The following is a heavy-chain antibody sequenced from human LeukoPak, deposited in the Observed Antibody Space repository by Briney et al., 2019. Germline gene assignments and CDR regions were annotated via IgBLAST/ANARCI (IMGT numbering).Heavy chain of an antibody. CDR1: GFTFSSYA. CDR2: ISGSGGST. Sequence: PGGSLRLSCAASGFTFSSYAMSWVRQAPGKGLEWVSAISGSGGSTYYADSVKGRFTISRDNSKNTLYLQMNSLRAEDTAVYYCAKDGRRTWARYGMDVWGQGTTVTVSS. J-gene: IGHJ6*02. D-gene: IGHD2-2*01. V-gene: IGHV3-23*01. CDR3: AKDGRRTWARYGMDV.